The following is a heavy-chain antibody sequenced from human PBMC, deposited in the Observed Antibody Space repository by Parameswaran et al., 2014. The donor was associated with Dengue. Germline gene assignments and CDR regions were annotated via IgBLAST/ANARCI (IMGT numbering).Heavy chain of an antibody. CDR2: IFSNDEK. J-gene: IGHJ4*02. D-gene: IGHD6-13*01. Sequence: VRQIPGKALEWLAHIFSNDEKSYSTSLKSRLTISKDTSKSQVVLTMTNMDPVDTATYYCARIGPPSSWSPFDYWGQGTLVTVSS. CDR3: ARIGPPSSWSPFDY. V-gene: IGHV2-26*01.